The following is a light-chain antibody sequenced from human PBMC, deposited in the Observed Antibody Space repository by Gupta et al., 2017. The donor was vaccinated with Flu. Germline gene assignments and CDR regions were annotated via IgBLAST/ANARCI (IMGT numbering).Light chain of an antibody. V-gene: IGLV1-51*01. CDR2: DTY. CDR3: ATWDTGLSAGVV. J-gene: IGLJ2*01. CDR1: SSNIENNY. Sequence: QSVLTQPPSVSAAPGEKVTISCSGSSSNIENNYVPWYQQLPGTAPKLLIYDTYARPSGIPDRFSGSKSGTSATLGITGLQTGDEADYYCATWDTGLSAGVVFGGGTKLTVV.